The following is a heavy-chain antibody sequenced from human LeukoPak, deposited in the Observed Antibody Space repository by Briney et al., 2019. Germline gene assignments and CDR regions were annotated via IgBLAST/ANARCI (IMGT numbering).Heavy chain of an antibody. CDR2: IYHSGST. Sequence: SEILSLTCIVSGYSISSGYHWGWIRQPPGKGLERIGSIYHSGSTYYNPSLKSRVTISVDTSKNQFSLKLSSVTAADTAVYYCARAKEFLYLDNWFDPWGQGTLVTVSS. D-gene: IGHD2-2*02. CDR1: GYSISSGYH. J-gene: IGHJ5*02. V-gene: IGHV4-38-2*02. CDR3: ARAKEFLYLDNWFDP.